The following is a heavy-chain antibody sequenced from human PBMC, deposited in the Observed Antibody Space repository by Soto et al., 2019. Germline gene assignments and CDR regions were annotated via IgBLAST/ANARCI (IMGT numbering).Heavy chain of an antibody. CDR1: EFTFSTYG. Sequence: QVQLVESGGGVVQPGRSLRLSCAASEFTFSTYGMHWVRQAPGKGLEWVAVIWYDGTNKYYADSVKGRFTISRDNSKNTLYLQMNSLRAEDTAVYYCAREGKDIVATIRPYYFDYWGQGTLVTVSS. CDR2: IWYDGTNK. D-gene: IGHD5-12*01. J-gene: IGHJ4*02. CDR3: AREGKDIVATIRPYYFDY. V-gene: IGHV3-33*01.